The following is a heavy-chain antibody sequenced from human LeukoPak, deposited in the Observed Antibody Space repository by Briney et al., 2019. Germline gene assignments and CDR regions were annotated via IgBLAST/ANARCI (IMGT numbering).Heavy chain of an antibody. CDR2: IKADGSGT. Sequence: GGSLRLSCAASGFTIGPYAMYWVRQGPGRGLEWVSVIKADGSGTFYADSVRGRFTTSRDNSKSSLYLQMNSLTSEDTALYYCATWAFYHNLDVWGQGTTVIVSS. CDR3: ATWAFYHNLDV. D-gene: IGHD2/OR15-2a*01. V-gene: IGHV3-43*02. J-gene: IGHJ6*02. CDR1: GFTIGPYA.